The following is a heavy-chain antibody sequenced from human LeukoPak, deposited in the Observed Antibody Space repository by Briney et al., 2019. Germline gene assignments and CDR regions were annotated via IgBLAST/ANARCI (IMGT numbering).Heavy chain of an antibody. Sequence: GRSLRLSCAASGFTFSSFGMHWVRQAPGKGLEWVAVIWYDGSNKYYADSVKGRFTISRDNSKNTLYLQMNSLRAEDTAVYYCARARAQCGGDCYSDYGYWGQGTLVTVSS. CDR2: IWYDGSNK. J-gene: IGHJ4*02. D-gene: IGHD2-21*02. CDR1: GFTFSSFG. CDR3: ARARAQCGGDCYSDYGY. V-gene: IGHV3-33*01.